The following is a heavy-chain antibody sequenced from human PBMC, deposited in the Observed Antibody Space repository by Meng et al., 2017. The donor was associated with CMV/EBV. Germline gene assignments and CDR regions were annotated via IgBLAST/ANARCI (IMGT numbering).Heavy chain of an antibody. D-gene: IGHD1-26*01. J-gene: IGHJ5*02. Sequence: QWQLQQWGAGLLKPAETLSLTCAVYGGSFSGYYWSWIRQPPGKGLEWIGEINHSGSTNYNPSLKSRVTISVDTSKNQFSLKLSSVTAADTAVYYCARGVGGWFDPWGQGTLVTASS. V-gene: IGHV4-34*01. CDR2: INHSGST. CDR3: ARGVGGWFDP. CDR1: GGSFSGYY.